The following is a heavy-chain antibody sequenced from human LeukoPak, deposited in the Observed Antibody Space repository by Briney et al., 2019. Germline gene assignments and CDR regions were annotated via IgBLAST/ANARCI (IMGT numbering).Heavy chain of an antibody. V-gene: IGHV1-69*01. J-gene: IGHJ4*02. CDR1: GGTFSSDA. CDR2: IIPIFGTA. CDR3: ARFGVGYCSGGSCYRTKLRVQPFDY. D-gene: IGHD2-15*01. Sequence: SVKVSCKASGGTFSSDAISWVRQAPGQGLEWMGGIIPIFGTANYAQEFQGRVTIAADESTSTAYMELSSLRSEDTAVYYCARFGVGYCSGGSCYRTKLRVQPFDYWGQGTLVTVSS.